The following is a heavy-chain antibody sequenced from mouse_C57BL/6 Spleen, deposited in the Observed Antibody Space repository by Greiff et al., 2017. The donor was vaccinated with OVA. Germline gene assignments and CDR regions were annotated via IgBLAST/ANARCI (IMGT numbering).Heavy chain of an antibody. CDR2: IYPGSGNT. CDR3: ARSGGITTPLEDY. V-gene: IGHV1-66*01. Sequence: VKLMESGPELVKPGASVKISCKASGYSFTSYYIHWVKQRPGPGLEWIGWIYPGSGNTKYNEKFKGKATLTADTSSSTAYMQLSSLTSEDSAVYYGARSGGITTPLEDYWGQGTTLTVSS. CDR1: GYSFTSYY. D-gene: IGHD1-1*01. J-gene: IGHJ2*01.